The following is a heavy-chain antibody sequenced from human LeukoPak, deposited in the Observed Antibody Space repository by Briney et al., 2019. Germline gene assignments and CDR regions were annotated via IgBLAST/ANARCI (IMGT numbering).Heavy chain of an antibody. Sequence: ASVKVSCKASGYTFTSHGINWLRQAPGQGLEWMGWVSGYNGNTDYAQKFQGRVTMTTDRSTSTAYMELRSLRSDDTAVYYCARGYRGYCSGGSCYSGWFDPWGQGTLVTVSS. CDR2: VSGYNGNT. V-gene: IGHV1-18*01. D-gene: IGHD2-15*01. CDR3: ARGYRGYCSGGSCYSGWFDP. J-gene: IGHJ5*02. CDR1: GYTFTSHG.